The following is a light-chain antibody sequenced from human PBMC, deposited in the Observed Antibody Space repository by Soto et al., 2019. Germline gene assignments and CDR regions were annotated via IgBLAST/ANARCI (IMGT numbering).Light chain of an antibody. Sequence: EIVLTPSPGTLSLSPGERATLSCRASQSVSSSYLAWYQQKPGQAPRLLIYGASSRATGIPDRFSGSGSGTDFTLTISRLEPEDFAVYYCHQYGSSVGTFGQGTKVDIK. V-gene: IGKV3-20*01. CDR3: HQYGSSVGT. CDR2: GAS. J-gene: IGKJ1*01. CDR1: QSVSSSY.